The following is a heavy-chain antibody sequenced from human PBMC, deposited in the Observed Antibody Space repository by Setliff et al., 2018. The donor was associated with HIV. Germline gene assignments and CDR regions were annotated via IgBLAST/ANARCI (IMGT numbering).Heavy chain of an antibody. CDR3: ARRNSGWYDAFDI. V-gene: IGHV4-38-2*01. D-gene: IGHD6-19*01. CDR2: IYHSEST. CDR1: GYSISSGYY. Sequence: PSETLSLTCVVSGYSISSGYYWGWIRQPPGKGLEWIGSIYHSESTYYNPSLKSRVTISVDTSKNQFSLKLSSVTAADTAVYHCARRNSGWYDAFDIWGQGTMVTVSS. J-gene: IGHJ3*02.